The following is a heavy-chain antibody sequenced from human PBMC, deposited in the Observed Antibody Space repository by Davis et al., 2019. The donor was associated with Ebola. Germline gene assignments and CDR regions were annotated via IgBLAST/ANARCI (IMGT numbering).Heavy chain of an antibody. D-gene: IGHD3-3*01. CDR3: ARGLEWLSLFDY. V-gene: IGHV4-39*07. CDR1: GDSIISTSYF. CDR2: IYYSVST. J-gene: IGHJ4*02. Sequence: PSETLSLTCTVSGDSIISTSYFWGWIRQPPGKGLEWIGTIYYSVSTYYNPSLESRVTISVDTSKNQFSLKLSSVTAADTAVYYCARGLEWLSLFDYWGQGTLVTVSS.